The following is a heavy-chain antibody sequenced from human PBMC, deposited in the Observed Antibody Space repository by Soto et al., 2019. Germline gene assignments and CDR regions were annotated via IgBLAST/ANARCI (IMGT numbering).Heavy chain of an antibody. CDR3: VQSRCGGDCLQSYSSHSYYGLDV. V-gene: IGHV2-5*02. CDR1: GFSLSTTGVG. D-gene: IGHD2-21*02. Sequence: QITLKESGPTLVKPTQTLTLTCTFSGFSLSTTGVGVGWIRQPPGKALEWLALIYWDDDKRYNPSLNSRLTITKDPSKNQLVLAMTHMDPVDTATYYCVQSRCGGDCLQSYSSHSYYGLDVWGQGTTVTVSS. CDR2: IYWDDDK. J-gene: IGHJ6*02.